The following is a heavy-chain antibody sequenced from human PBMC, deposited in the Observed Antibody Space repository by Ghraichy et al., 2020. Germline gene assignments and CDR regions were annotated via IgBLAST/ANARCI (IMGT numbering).Heavy chain of an antibody. CDR2: ISGDGGST. J-gene: IGHJ4*02. CDR1: GFTFSNYA. V-gene: IGHV3-23*01. CDR3: ARGRGGYCDGDCSSRILDY. Sequence: GGSLRLSCAASGFTFSNYAMSWVRQAPGKGLEWVSIISGDGGSTHDADSVKGRFTIFRDNSKKMLSLQMNSLRADDTAVYYCARGRGGYCDGDCSSRILDYWGQGILVTVSS. D-gene: IGHD2-21*01.